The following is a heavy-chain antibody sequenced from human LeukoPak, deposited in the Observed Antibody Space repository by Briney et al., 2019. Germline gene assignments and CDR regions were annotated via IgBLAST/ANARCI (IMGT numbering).Heavy chain of an antibody. V-gene: IGHV1-46*01. CDR2: INPSGGST. CDR3: AKDLRTTTVTTRFDP. CDR1: GYTFTSYY. D-gene: IGHD4-11*01. J-gene: IGHJ5*02. Sequence: GASVKVSCKASGYTFTSYYMHWVRQAPGQGLEWMGIINPSGGSTSYAQKFQGRVTMTRDTSTSTVYMELSSLRSEDTAVYYCAKDLRTTTVTTRFDPWGQGTLVTVSS.